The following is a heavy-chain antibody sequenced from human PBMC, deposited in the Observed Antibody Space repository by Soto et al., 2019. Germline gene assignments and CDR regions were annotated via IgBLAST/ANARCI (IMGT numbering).Heavy chain of an antibody. Sequence: QVQLQESGPGLVKPSETLSLTCTVSGGSISSYYWSWIRQPAGKGLEWIGRIYNSGSTNYNRSLKSRVTMSVDTSKNQFSLKLSSVTAADTAVYYCAKDRTIFGVAAFDYWGQGILVTVSS. CDR3: AKDRTIFGVAAFDY. V-gene: IGHV4-4*07. CDR1: GGSISSYY. D-gene: IGHD3-3*01. J-gene: IGHJ4*02. CDR2: IYNSGST.